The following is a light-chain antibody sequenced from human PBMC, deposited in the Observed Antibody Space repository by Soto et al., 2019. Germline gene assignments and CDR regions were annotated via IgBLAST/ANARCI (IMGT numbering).Light chain of an antibody. J-gene: IGKJ5*01. V-gene: IGKV4-1*01. CDR3: QQYYSIPIT. Sequence: DIVMTQSPDSLAVSLGERATINCKSSQSVLYNFNNKKYLAWYQQKPGQPPKLLIYWASTRESGVPDRFSGSGSGTDFTLTIGSLQAEDVAVYYCQQYYSIPITCGQGTRLEIK. CDR2: WAS. CDR1: QSVLYNFNNKKY.